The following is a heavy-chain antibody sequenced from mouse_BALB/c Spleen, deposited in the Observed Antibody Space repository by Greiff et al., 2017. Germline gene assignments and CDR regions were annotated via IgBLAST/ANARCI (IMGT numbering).Heavy chain of an antibody. Sequence: VQLQQSGAELVKPGASVKLSCTASGFYIKDSYMHWVKQRPEQGLEWIGRIDPANGNTKYDPKFQGKATITADTSSNTAYLQLSSLTSEDTAVYYGARFDCGSSYWYFDVWGEGTTVTVSA. CDR3: ARFDCGSSYWYFDV. J-gene: IGHJ1*01. D-gene: IGHD1-1*01. V-gene: IGHV14-3*02. CDR2: IDPANGNT. CDR1: GFYIKDSY.